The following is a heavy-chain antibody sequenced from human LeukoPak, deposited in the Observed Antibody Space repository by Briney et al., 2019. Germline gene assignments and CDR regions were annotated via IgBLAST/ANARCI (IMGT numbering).Heavy chain of an antibody. V-gene: IGHV4-39*07. CDR1: GGSISSSSYY. CDR3: ARERPAAAGTPDY. J-gene: IGHJ4*02. CDR2: IYTSGST. D-gene: IGHD6-13*01. Sequence: SETLSLTCTVSGGSISSSSYYWGWIRQPPGKGLEWIGRIYTSGSTNYNPSLKSRVTMSVDTSKNQFSLKLSSVTAADTAVYYCARERPAAAGTPDYWGQGTLVTVSS.